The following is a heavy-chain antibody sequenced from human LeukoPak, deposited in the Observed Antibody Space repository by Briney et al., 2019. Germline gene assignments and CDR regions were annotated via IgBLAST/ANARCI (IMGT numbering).Heavy chain of an antibody. Sequence: GESLKISCKGSGYSFTSYWIGWVRQMPRKGLEWMGIIYPGDSDTRYSPSFRGQVTISADKSISTAYLQWSSLKASDTAMYYCARLRVTGEFYYYYYMDVWGKGTTVTVSS. CDR3: ARLRVTGEFYYYYYMDV. V-gene: IGHV5-51*01. CDR1: GYSFTSYW. CDR2: IYPGDSDT. D-gene: IGHD7-27*01. J-gene: IGHJ6*03.